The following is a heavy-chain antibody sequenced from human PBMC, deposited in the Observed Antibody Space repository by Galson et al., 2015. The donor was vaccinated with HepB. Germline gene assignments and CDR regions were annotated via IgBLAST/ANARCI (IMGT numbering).Heavy chain of an antibody. CDR3: CRHDPAGNYYDSSDYYGY. V-gene: IGHV3-73*01. CDR2: IRTKAYSYAT. J-gene: IGHJ4*02. Sequence: SLRLSCAASGFTFSASAMHWVRQASGKGLEWVGRIRTKAYSYATAYAATVKGRFTISRDDSENTAYLQMNSLKTDDTAVYYCCRHDPAGNYYDSSDYYGYWGQGTLVTVSS. D-gene: IGHD3-22*01. CDR1: GFTFSASA.